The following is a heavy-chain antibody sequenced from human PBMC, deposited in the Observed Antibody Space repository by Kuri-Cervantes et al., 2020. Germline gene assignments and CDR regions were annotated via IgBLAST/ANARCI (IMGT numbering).Heavy chain of an antibody. CDR1: GYTFSTYW. CDR2: VYPRDSDT. CDR3: ARPMVRGVIGAFDI. Sequence: GGSLRLSCKGSGYTFSTYWIGWVRQMPGKGLEWMGSVYPRDSDTRYSPSFQGQVTISADKSISTAYLQWSSLKASDTAMYYCARPMVRGVIGAFDIWGQGTMVTVSS. V-gene: IGHV5-51*01. D-gene: IGHD3-10*01. J-gene: IGHJ3*02.